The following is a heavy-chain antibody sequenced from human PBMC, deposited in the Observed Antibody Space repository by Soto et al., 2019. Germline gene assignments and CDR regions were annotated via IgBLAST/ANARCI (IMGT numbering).Heavy chain of an antibody. CDR3: ARLPLFRCFGALTSRAYDFND. V-gene: IGHV5-51*01. CDR1: GYSFSPYW. J-gene: IGHJ4*02. D-gene: IGHD3-10*01. CDR2: IYPCDSDT. Sequence: PGASLKISCTGSGYSFSPYWIAWVRQMPGKGLEWMGIIYPCDSDTRYSPSFQGPVTIPADPATQTAYLPWSRLKAPGAAIYYWARLPLFRCFGALTSRAYDFNDWGPGTPVTVSS.